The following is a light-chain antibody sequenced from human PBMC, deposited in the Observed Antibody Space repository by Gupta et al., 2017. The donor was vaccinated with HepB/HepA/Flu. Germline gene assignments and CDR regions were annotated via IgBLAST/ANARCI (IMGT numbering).Light chain of an antibody. Sequence: DIQLTQSPSFLSASVGDRVTITCRASQGISSYLAWYQQKPGKAPKLLIYAASTWQSGVPSRLSGSGSGTEFTLTISSLQPEDFTTYYCQQLNSYPITFGQGTLLEIK. V-gene: IGKV1-9*01. CDR2: AAS. CDR1: QGISSY. CDR3: QQLNSYPIT. J-gene: IGKJ5*01.